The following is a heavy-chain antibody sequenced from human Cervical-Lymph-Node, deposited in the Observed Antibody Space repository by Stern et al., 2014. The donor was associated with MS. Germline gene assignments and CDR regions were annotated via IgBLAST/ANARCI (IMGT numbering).Heavy chain of an antibody. CDR3: ARETGGNRNFYFDY. CDR2: INTYSGGS. V-gene: IGHV1-2*06. J-gene: IGHJ4*02. D-gene: IGHD4-23*01. CDR1: GYTFTVYY. Sequence: QVQLVQSGAEVKKPGASVKVSCRASGYTFTVYYMHWVRQAPGQGLEWMGRINTYSGGSDDAQEFQGMVTMTRYTSISTAYMELSGLTSDDTAVYYCARETGGNRNFYFDYWGQGTLVTVSS.